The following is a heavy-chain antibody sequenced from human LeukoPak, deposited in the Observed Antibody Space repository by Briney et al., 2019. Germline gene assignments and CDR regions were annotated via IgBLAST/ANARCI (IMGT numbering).Heavy chain of an antibody. CDR3: AKDESIFGSD. D-gene: IGHD3-3*02. CDR2: ISSSSIYI. V-gene: IGHV3-21*01. Sequence: PGGSLRLSCAASGFTFSSYSMNWVRQAPGKGLEWVSFISSSSIYIYYADSVKGRFTISRDNSKNTLYLQMNSLRAEDTAVYYCAKDESIFGSDWGQGTLVTVSS. J-gene: IGHJ4*02. CDR1: GFTFSSYS.